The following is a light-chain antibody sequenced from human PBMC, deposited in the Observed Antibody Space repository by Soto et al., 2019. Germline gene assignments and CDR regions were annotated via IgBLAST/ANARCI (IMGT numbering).Light chain of an antibody. CDR1: QSVSSSY. Sequence: ETVMTQSPATLSVSPGERASLSCSASQSVSSSYLAWYQQKPGQAPRLLMFRTSSRATGFPARFSGSGSGTEFNLTISSLQSEDFGVYYCQQYNNWPRATFGGGTKVDIK. J-gene: IGKJ4*01. CDR3: QQYNNWPRAT. CDR2: RTS. V-gene: IGKV3-15*01.